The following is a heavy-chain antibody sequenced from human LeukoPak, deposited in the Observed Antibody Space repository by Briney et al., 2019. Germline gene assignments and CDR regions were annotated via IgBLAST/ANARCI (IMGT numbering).Heavy chain of an antibody. Sequence: SETLSLTCTVSGGSISSYYWSWIRQPPGKGLEWIGYIYYSGSTYYNPSLKSRVTISVDTSKNQFSLKLSSVTAADTAVYYCARVVAYGDSRYFDYWGQGTLVTVSS. J-gene: IGHJ4*02. CDR3: ARVVAYGDSRYFDY. D-gene: IGHD4-17*01. CDR2: IYYSGST. V-gene: IGHV4-59*06. CDR1: GGSISSYY.